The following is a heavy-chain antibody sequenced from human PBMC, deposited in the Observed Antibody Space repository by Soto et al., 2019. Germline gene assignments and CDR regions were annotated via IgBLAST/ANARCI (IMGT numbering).Heavy chain of an antibody. D-gene: IGHD2-15*01. CDR2: FDPEDGET. CDR1: GYTLTELS. V-gene: IGHV1-24*01. J-gene: IGHJ3*02. Sequence: ASVKVSCKVSGYTLTELSMHWVRQAPGKGLEWMGGFDPEDGETIYAQKYQGRVTMTGDTSTSTVYIELSSLRSEDTAVYYCASSQYCSGGSCYSRDAFDIWGQGTMVNVSS. CDR3: ASSQYCSGGSCYSRDAFDI.